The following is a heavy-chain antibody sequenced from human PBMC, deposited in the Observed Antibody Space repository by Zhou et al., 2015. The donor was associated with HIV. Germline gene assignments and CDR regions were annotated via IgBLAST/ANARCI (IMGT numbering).Heavy chain of an antibody. CDR3: ARDPLSSP. J-gene: IGHJ4*02. V-gene: IGHV1-2*06. Sequence: QVQLVQSGAEVRRPGASVKVSCRASGYSFTGYSMHWVRQAPGHGLEWMGRINPNSGGTNFAQKFYGRVTMTRDTSINTAYMELSSLRSDDTAVYYCARDPLSSPWGQGTLVTVSS. CDR2: INPNSGGT. CDR1: GYSFTGYS.